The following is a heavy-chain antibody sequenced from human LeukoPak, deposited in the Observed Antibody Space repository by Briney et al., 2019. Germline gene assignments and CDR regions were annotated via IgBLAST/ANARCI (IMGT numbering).Heavy chain of an antibody. CDR3: ARRGVVIRVIDS. CDR2: ISDSGGST. D-gene: IGHD3-10*01. Sequence: PGGSLGLSWEVSGITLSNYGMSWVRQPPGKGPEWVAGISDSGGSTNYADSVKGRFTISRDNPKNTLYLQMNSLRAEDTAVYFCARRGVVIRVIDSWGQGALVTVS. V-gene: IGHV3-23*01. J-gene: IGHJ4*02. CDR1: GITLSNYG.